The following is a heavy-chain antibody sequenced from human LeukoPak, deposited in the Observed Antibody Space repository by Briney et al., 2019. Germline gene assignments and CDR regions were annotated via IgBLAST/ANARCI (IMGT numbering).Heavy chain of an antibody. V-gene: IGHV4-59*01. D-gene: IGHD2-2*01. Sequence: PSETLSLTCTVSGGSISSYYWSWIRQPPGRGLEWIGYIYDSGSTNYNPSLKSRVTISVDTSKNQFSLKLSSVTAADTAVYYCARVGGTNYYYYGMDVWGQGTTVTVSS. CDR1: GGSISSYY. J-gene: IGHJ6*02. CDR3: ARVGGTNYYYYGMDV. CDR2: IYDSGST.